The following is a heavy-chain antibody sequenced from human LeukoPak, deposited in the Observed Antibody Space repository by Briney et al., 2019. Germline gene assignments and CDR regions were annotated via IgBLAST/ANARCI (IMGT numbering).Heavy chain of an antibody. Sequence: PGGSLRLSCAASGFTFSSYAMNLVRQAPGKGLEWVSGISGSGTSTYYADSVKGRFTISRDNSENTLYLQMNSLRAEDTAVYYCAKGTYCGGDCYYFDYWGQGTLVTVSS. V-gene: IGHV3-23*01. D-gene: IGHD2-21*01. CDR3: AKGTYCGGDCYYFDY. CDR2: ISGSGTST. CDR1: GFTFSSYA. J-gene: IGHJ4*02.